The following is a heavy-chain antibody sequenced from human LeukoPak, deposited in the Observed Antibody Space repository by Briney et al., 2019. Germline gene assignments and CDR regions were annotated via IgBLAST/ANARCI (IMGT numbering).Heavy chain of an antibody. Sequence: SETLSLTCTVSGGSIRSYYWSWIRQPPGKGLEWIGSIYYSGSTYYNPSLKSRVTISVDTSKNQFSLKLSSVTAADTAVYYCARGIAGTLYYYYYMDVWGKGTTVTVSS. CDR3: ARGIAGTLYYYYYMDV. V-gene: IGHV4-59*12. CDR1: GGSIRSYY. CDR2: IYYSGST. J-gene: IGHJ6*03. D-gene: IGHD2-15*01.